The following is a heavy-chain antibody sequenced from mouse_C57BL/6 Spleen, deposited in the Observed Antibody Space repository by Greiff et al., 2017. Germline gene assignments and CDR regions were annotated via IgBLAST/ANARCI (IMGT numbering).Heavy chain of an antibody. J-gene: IGHJ3*01. D-gene: IGHD1-1*01. CDR1: GYTFTDYE. CDR3: PYGSSYGGFAY. V-gene: IGHV1-15*01. Sequence: QVHVKQSGAELVRPGASVTLSCKASGYTFTDYEMHWVKQTPVHGLEWIGAIDPETGGTAYNQKFKGKAILTADKSSSTAYMELRSLTSEDSAVYYCPYGSSYGGFAYWGQGTLVTVSA. CDR2: IDPETGGT.